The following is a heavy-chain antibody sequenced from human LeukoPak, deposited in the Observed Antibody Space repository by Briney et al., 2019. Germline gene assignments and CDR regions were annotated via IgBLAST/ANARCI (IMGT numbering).Heavy chain of an antibody. CDR1: GFTVSCNY. D-gene: IGHD6-25*01. Sequence: PGGSLRLSCAASGFTVSCNYMSWVRQAPGKGLEWVSVIYSDGSTYYADSVKGRFTISRDNSKNTLYLQMNSLRAEDTAVYYCANIIRKYTSGYYYFDYWGQGTLVTVSS. CDR3: ANIIRKYTSGYYYFDY. CDR2: IYSDGST. J-gene: IGHJ4*02. V-gene: IGHV3-53*05.